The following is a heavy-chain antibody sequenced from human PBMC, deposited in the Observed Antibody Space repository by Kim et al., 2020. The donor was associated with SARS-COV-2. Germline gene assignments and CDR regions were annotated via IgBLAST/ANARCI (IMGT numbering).Heavy chain of an antibody. CDR3: ARGLSIAARWSYYYMDV. J-gene: IGHJ6*03. CDR2: INHSGST. CDR1: GGSFSGYY. V-gene: IGHV4-34*01. Sequence: SETLSLTCAVYGGSFSGYYWSWIRQPPGKGLEWIGEINHSGSTNYNPSLKSRVTISVDTSKNQFSLKLSSVTAADTAVYYCARGLSIAARWSYYYMDVWGKGTTVTVSS. D-gene: IGHD6-6*01.